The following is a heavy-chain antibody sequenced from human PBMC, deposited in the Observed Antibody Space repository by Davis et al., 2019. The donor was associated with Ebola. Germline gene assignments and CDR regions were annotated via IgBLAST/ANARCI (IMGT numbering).Heavy chain of an antibody. CDR3: NVAVAGSDY. D-gene: IGHD6-19*01. V-gene: IGHV3-73*01. CDR2: IRSKANSYAT. J-gene: IGHJ4*02. Sequence: GGSLRLSCAASGFTFSGSAMHWVRQASGKGLEWVGRIRSKANSYATAYAALVKGRFTISRDDSKNTAYLQMNSLKTEDTAVYYCNVAVAGSDYWGQGTLVTVSS. CDR1: GFTFSGSA.